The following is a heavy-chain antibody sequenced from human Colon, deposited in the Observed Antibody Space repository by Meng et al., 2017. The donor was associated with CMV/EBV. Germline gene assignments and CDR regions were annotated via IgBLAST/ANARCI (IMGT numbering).Heavy chain of an antibody. CDR2: MNPRRGDT. V-gene: IGHV1-8*01. J-gene: IGHJ4*02. D-gene: IGHD4/OR15-4a*01. Sequence: QVQLVQSGAEVKRPWASVKVSCQASGYTFTSYDINWVRQTPGQGLEWVGWMNPRRGDTDYARKFQGRVTMTRDTSLGTAYLELRSLTSEDTAIYYCARLTSGGYWGQGTLVTVSS. CDR1: GYTFTSYD. CDR3: ARLTSGGY.